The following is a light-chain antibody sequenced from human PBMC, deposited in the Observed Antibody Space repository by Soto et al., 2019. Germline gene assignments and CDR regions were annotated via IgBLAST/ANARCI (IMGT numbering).Light chain of an antibody. J-gene: IGLJ2*01. CDR1: GLSKEY. CDR2: KDS. Sequence: SYELTQPPSVSVSPRQTARITCSGDGLSKEYAYWYQQKPGQAPLLVIYKDSERPSGIPERFSGSNSGTTVTLTISGVQAEDEADYYCQSADTGDTAVIFGGGTKLTVL. V-gene: IGLV3-25*03. CDR3: QSADTGDTAVI.